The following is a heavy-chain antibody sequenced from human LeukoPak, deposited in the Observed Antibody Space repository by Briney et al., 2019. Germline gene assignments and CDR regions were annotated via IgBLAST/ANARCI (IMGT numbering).Heavy chain of an antibody. Sequence: HPGGSLRLSCAASGFTVITNDMTWVRRAPGKGLEWASVLYSDGNTKYADSVQGRFTISRDNSKNTLYLEMNSLSPDDTAVYYCARGVEPLAANTLAYWGQGTLVTVSS. CDR1: GFTVITND. V-gene: IGHV3-53*01. D-gene: IGHD1-14*01. J-gene: IGHJ4*02. CDR2: LYSDGNT. CDR3: ARGVEPLAANTLAY.